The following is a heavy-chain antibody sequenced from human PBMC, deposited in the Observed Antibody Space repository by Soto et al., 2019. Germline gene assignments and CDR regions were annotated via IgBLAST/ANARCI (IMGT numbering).Heavy chain of an antibody. D-gene: IGHD2-2*01. J-gene: IGHJ6*02. CDR3: ARPDGRYCSSTSCYAAKYLYGMDV. V-gene: IGHV1-69*13. Sequence: GASVKVSCKASGGTFSSYAISWVRQAPGQGLEWMGGIIPIFGTANYAQRFQGRVTITADESTSTAYMELSSLRSEDTAVYYCARPDGRYCSSTSCYAAKYLYGMDVWGQGTTVTVSS. CDR1: GGTFSSYA. CDR2: IIPIFGTA.